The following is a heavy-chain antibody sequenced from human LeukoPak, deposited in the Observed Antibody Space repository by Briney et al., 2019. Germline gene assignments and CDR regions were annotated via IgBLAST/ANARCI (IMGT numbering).Heavy chain of an antibody. CDR3: ARERQCSSTSCHYDY. CDR2: IIPIFGTA. Sequence: SVKVSCKASGGTFSSYAISWVRQAPGQGLEWMGRIIPIFGTANYAQKFQGRVTITTDESTSTAYMELSSLRSEDTTVYYCARERQCSSTSCHYDYWGQGTLVAVSS. V-gene: IGHV1-69*05. D-gene: IGHD2-2*01. J-gene: IGHJ4*02. CDR1: GGTFSSYA.